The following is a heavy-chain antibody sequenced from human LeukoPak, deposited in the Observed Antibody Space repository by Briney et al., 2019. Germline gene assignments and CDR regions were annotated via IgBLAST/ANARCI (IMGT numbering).Heavy chain of an antibody. CDR1: GFILNSYG. D-gene: IGHD4-17*01. V-gene: IGHV3-30*18. Sequence: PGGSLRLSCAASGFILNSYGMHWVRQAPGKGLEWVAVVSSDGSSEYYADSVKGRFTISRDNSKNTLYLQMNSLRAEDTAVYYCAKSAVTTLWSFDYWGQGTLVTVSS. CDR3: AKSAVTTLWSFDY. J-gene: IGHJ4*02. CDR2: VSSDGSSE.